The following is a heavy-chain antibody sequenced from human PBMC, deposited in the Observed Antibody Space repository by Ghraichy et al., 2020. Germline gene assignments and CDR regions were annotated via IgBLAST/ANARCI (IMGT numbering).Heavy chain of an antibody. CDR3: ARYGDYGDDY. D-gene: IGHD4-17*01. CDR1: GGSISSGGYY. V-gene: IGHV4-31*03. CDR2: IYYSGST. Sequence: LRLSCTVSGGSISSGGYYWSWIRQHPGKGLEWIGYIYYSGSTYYNPSLKSRVTISVDTSKNQFSLKLSSVTAADTAVYYCARYGDYGDDYWGQGTLVTVSS. J-gene: IGHJ4*02.